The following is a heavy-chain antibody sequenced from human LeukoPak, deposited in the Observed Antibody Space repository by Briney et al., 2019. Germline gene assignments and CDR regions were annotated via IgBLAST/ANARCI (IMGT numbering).Heavy chain of an antibody. Sequence: PGGSLRLSCAASGFTFSSYAMSWVRQAPGKGLEWVSAISGSGGSTYYADSVKGRFTISRDNSKNTLYLQMNSLRAEDTAVYYCTRQHHTSGWYFTFASWGQGTLVSVSS. CDR1: GFTFSSYA. J-gene: IGHJ4*02. D-gene: IGHD6-19*01. V-gene: IGHV3-23*01. CDR3: TRQHHTSGWYFTFAS. CDR2: ISGSGGST.